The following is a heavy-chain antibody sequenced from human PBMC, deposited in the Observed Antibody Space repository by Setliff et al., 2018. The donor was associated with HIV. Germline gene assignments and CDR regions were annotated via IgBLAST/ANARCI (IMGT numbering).Heavy chain of an antibody. CDR3: ASDITFSWYYH. Sequence: SETLSLTCSVSGYSISSGYYWAWIRQPPGKGLEWIGSVSQSWNPYYNPPLKSRITISMDASKNQFSLRLNSLTAADTAIYYCASDITFSWYYHWGQGTLVTVSS. D-gene: IGHD6-13*01. V-gene: IGHV4-38-2*02. J-gene: IGHJ4*02. CDR2: VSQSWNP. CDR1: GYSISSGYY.